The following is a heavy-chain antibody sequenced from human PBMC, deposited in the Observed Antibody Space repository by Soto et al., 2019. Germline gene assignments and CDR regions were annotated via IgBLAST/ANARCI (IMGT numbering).Heavy chain of an antibody. J-gene: IGHJ4*02. CDR1: GFDFSNYG. CDR2: ISGTAHAT. Sequence: EVQLLESGGGLVQPGGSLRISCAASGFDFSNYGMSWVRQAPGKGLEWVSAISGTAHATYYAASVKGRFTISRDNSKNTLYLQMNSLRVEDPAVYLCVKDAPQPFSDWGQGTLVTVSS. D-gene: IGHD3-3*02. CDR3: VKDAPQPFSD. V-gene: IGHV3-23*01.